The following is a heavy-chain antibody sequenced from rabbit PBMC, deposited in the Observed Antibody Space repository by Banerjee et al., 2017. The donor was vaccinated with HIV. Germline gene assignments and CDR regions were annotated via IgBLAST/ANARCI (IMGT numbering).Heavy chain of an antibody. Sequence: QSLEESGGDLVKPGASLTLTCTASGFTLSSSYWMCWVRQAPGKGLGWIGCINTSSGRTWYAAWAKGRFTVSKTSSTTVTLQMTSLTAADTASYFCARDGAGGNWFFDLWGQGTLVTVS. D-gene: IGHD4-2*01. J-gene: IGHJ4*01. CDR2: INTSSGRT. CDR3: ARDGAGGNWFFDL. V-gene: IGHV1S40*01. CDR1: GFTLSSSYW.